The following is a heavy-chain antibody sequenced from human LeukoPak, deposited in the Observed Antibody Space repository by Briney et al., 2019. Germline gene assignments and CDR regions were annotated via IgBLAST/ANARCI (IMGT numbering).Heavy chain of an antibody. CDR1: GFTFSNYG. D-gene: IGHD3-10*01. J-gene: IGHJ5*02. CDR3: AKSGGGFGELLNWFDP. V-gene: IGHV3-30*02. Sequence: PGGSLRLSCAASGFTFSNYGMHWVRQAPGQGLEWVAFIWYDGSNKYYAESVKGRFTISRDNSKNTLYLQMNSLRAEDTAVYYCAKSGGGFGELLNWFDPWGQGTLVTVSS. CDR2: IWYDGSNK.